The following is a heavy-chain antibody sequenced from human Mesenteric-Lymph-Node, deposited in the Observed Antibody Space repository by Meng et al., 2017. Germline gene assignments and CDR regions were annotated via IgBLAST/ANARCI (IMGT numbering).Heavy chain of an antibody. CDR3: ARVPHPTGADNWFDP. J-gene: IGHJ5*02. Sequence: SDTLSLTCTVSGGSISSYYWSWIRQPPGKGLEWIGYIYYSGSTNSNPSLKSRVTLSVDTSKNQFSLKLSSVTAADTAVYYCARVPHPTGADNWFDPWGQGTLVTVSS. CDR2: IYYSGST. D-gene: IGHD7-27*01. V-gene: IGHV4-59*01. CDR1: GGSISSYY.